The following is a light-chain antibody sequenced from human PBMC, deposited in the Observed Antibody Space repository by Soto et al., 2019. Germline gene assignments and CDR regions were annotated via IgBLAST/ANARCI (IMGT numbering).Light chain of an antibody. V-gene: IGLV4-69*01. Sequence: QAVVTQSPSASASLGASVKLTCTLSSGHSSYAIAWHQQQPEKGPRYLMKLNSDGSHSKGDGIPDRFSGSSSGAERYLTISSLQSEDEADYYCPTWGTGPHVVFGGGTKLTVL. CDR3: PTWGTGPHVV. J-gene: IGLJ2*01. CDR2: LNSDGSH. CDR1: SGHSSYA.